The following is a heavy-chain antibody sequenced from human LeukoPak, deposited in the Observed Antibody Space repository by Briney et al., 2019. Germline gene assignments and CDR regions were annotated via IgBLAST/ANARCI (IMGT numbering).Heavy chain of an antibody. V-gene: IGHV3-53*01. J-gene: IGHJ3*02. CDR3: ARGPYSSSSIDDAFDI. D-gene: IGHD6-13*01. CDR1: GFTVSSNY. CDR2: IYSGGST. Sequence: GGSLRLSCAASGFTVSSNYMSWVRQAPGKGLEWVSVIYSGGSTYYADSVKGRFTISRDNSKNTLCLQMNSLRAEDTAVYYCARGPYSSSSIDDAFDIWGQGTMVTVSS.